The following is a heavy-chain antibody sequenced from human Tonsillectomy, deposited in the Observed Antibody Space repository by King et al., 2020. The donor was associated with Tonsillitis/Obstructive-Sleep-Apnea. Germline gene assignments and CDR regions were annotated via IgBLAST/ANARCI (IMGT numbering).Heavy chain of an antibody. CDR2: ISSSSSTI. D-gene: IGHD3-3*01. V-gene: IGHV3-48*02. J-gene: IGHJ6*03. CDR1: GFTFSSYS. CDR3: ARDRPDSITIFGVVTPRYMDV. Sequence: VQLVESGGGLVQPGGSLRLSCAASGFTFSSYSMNWVRQAPGKGLEWVSYISSSSSTIYYADSVKGRFTISRDNAKNSLYLQTNSLRDEDTAVYYCARDRPDSITIFGVVTPRYMDVWGKGTTVTVSS.